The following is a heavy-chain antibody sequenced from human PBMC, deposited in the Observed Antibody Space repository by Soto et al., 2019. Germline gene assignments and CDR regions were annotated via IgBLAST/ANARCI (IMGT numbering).Heavy chain of an antibody. CDR3: ARGLEGTVTPFQH. Sequence: LETLSLTCAVYGGSFSGYYWSWIRQPPGKGLEWIGEINHSGSTNYNPSLKSRVTISVDTSKNQFSLKLSSVTAADTAVYYCARGLEGTVTPFQHWGQGTLVTVSS. CDR2: INHSGST. V-gene: IGHV4-34*01. J-gene: IGHJ1*01. CDR1: GGSFSGYY. D-gene: IGHD4-17*01.